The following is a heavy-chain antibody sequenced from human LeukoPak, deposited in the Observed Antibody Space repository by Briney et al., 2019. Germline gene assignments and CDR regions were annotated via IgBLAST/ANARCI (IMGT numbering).Heavy chain of an antibody. D-gene: IGHD3-10*01. V-gene: IGHV3-21*01. J-gene: IGHJ6*02. CDR1: GFTFSSYS. CDR2: ISSSSSYI. CDR3: ASNKVRGVIILGYYYGMDV. Sequence: GGSLRLSCAASGFTFSSYSMNWVRQAPGKGLEWVSSISSSSSYIYYADSVKGRFTISRDNAKNTLYLQMNSLRAEDTAVYYCASNKVRGVIILGYYYGMDVWGQGTTVTVSS.